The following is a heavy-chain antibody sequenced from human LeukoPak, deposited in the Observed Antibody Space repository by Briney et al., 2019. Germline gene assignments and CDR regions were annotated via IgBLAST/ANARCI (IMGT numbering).Heavy chain of an antibody. V-gene: IGHV3-74*01. CDR2: INSDGSST. CDR1: GFTFSSYW. J-gene: IGHJ4*02. D-gene: IGHD6-13*01. Sequence: GGSLRLSCAASGFTFSSYWMHWVRQAPGKGLVWVSRINSDGSSTSYADSVKGRFTISRDNAKNTLYLQMNSLRAEDTAVYYCAREYSSSWRYFDYWGQGTLVTVSS. CDR3: AREYSSSWRYFDY.